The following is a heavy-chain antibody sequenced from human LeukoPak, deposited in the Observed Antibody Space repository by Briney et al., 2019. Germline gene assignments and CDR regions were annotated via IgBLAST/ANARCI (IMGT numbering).Heavy chain of an antibody. J-gene: IGHJ5*02. V-gene: IGHV4-59*01. CDR3: AREGTSGTHLNWFDP. CDR1: GGSISSYY. Sequence: AAETLRLTCTVSGGSISSYYWSWIRQPPGKGLEWIGHIYGSGSTNYNPPLKRRVPLSVDTSKNQFSVKLSSVTAADTAVYYCAREGTSGTHLNWFDPWGRAPWLTVSS. D-gene: IGHD1-1*01. CDR2: IYGSGST.